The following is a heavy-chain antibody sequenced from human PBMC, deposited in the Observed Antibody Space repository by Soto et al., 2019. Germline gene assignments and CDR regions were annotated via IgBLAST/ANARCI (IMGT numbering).Heavy chain of an antibody. V-gene: IGHV1-24*01. D-gene: IGHD2-15*01. J-gene: IGHJ4*02. Sequence: ASVKVSCKVSGYTLTELSMHLVRQAPGKGLEXMGXXDXXDXXXXXAXXXQGRVTMTEDTSTDTAYMELSSLRSEDTAVYYCATSRTRLLQLLFVWGQGTLVTVSS. CDR2: XDXXDXXX. CDR1: GYTLTELS. CDR3: ATSRTRLLQLLFV.